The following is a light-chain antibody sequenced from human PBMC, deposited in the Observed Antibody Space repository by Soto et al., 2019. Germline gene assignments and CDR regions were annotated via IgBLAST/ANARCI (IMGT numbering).Light chain of an antibody. CDR1: LSVSGSQ. CDR2: ADS. CDR3: QQRYNWPIT. J-gene: IGKJ5*01. Sequence: DIVLTQSPGTLSFAPGERATLSCRASLSVSGSQLAFYQQKPGPPPRLLIYADSNRATGTPARFSGSGSGTDFTLTISSLEPEDFSVYYCQQRYNWPITFGQGTRLEIK. V-gene: IGKV3D-20*02.